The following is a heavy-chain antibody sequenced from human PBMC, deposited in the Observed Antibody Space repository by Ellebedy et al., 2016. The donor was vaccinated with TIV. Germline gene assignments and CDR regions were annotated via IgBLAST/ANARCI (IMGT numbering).Heavy chain of an antibody. CDR2: IIPIFGTA. J-gene: IGHJ4*02. D-gene: IGHD4-23*01. CDR1: GGTFSSYA. Sequence: SVKVSCXASGGTFSSYAISWVRQAPGQGLEWMGGIIPIFGTANYAQKFQGRVTITADESTSTAYMELRSLRSDDTAVYYCACLDYGGNSRYWGQGTLVTVSS. V-gene: IGHV1-69*13. CDR3: ACLDYGGNSRY.